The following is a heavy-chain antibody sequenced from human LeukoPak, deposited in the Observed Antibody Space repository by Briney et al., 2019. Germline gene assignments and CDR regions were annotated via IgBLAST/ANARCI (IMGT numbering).Heavy chain of an antibody. V-gene: IGHV5-51*01. Sequence: RLGESLKISCKGSGYSFTSYWIGWVRQMPGKGLEWMGIIYPGDSDTRYSPSFQGQDTISADKSISTAYLQWSSLKASDTAMYYCATYRNWGLPYYFDYWGQGTLVTVSS. D-gene: IGHD3-16*01. CDR2: IYPGDSDT. CDR3: ATYRNWGLPYYFDY. CDR1: GYSFTSYW. J-gene: IGHJ4*02.